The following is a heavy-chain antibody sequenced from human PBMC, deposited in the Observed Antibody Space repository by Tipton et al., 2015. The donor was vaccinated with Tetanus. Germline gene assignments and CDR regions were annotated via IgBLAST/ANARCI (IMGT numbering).Heavy chain of an antibody. Sequence: SLRLSCAASGFTFRSYGMHWVRQAPGKGLEWVAVLWFDGGDEYYADSVKGRFTISRDNSKNTVYLQMNSLRAEDTAVYYCARDLRQLVRVDAFDTWGQGTLVTVSS. J-gene: IGHJ3*02. CDR2: LWFDGGDE. CDR3: ARDLRQLVRVDAFDT. V-gene: IGHV3-33*01. D-gene: IGHD6-6*01. CDR1: GFTFRSYG.